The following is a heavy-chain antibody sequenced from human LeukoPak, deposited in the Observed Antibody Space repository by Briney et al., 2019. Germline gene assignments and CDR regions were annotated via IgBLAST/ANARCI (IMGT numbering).Heavy chain of an antibody. D-gene: IGHD4/OR15-4a*01. CDR3: ARDGAIGASLDP. Sequence: NSSETLSLTCTVSGGSVSSGGYYWSWIRQHPGKGLEWSGYIYYSGSTYYNPSLKSRVTISVDTSKNQFSLKLSSVTAADTAVYYCARDGAIGASLDPWGQGTLVTVSS. J-gene: IGHJ5*02. CDR1: GGSVSSGGYY. CDR2: IYYSGST. V-gene: IGHV4-31*03.